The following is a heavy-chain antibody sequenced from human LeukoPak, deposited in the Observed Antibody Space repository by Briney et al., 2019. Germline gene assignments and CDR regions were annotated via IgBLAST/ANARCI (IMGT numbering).Heavy chain of an antibody. CDR2: IYSGGTT. J-gene: IGHJ6*02. Sequence: GGSLRLSCAASGFTVSTNCMTWVRQAPGKGLEWVSTIYSGGTTYYADSVMGRFAISRHNSENTLYLQMNSLRAEDTAMYYCARGVYGDYEDYYYFGLDVWGQGTTVTVSS. CDR3: ARGVYGDYEDYYYFGLDV. V-gene: IGHV3-53*04. CDR1: GFTVSTNC. D-gene: IGHD4-17*01.